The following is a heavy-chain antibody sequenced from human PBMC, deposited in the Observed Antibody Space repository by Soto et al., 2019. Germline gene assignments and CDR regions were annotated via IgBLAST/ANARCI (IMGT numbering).Heavy chain of an antibody. J-gene: IGHJ2*01. CDR1: GFTYSSCA. V-gene: IGHV3-23*01. Sequence: GSLRLSCAASGFTYSSCAMGWVRQAPGKGLEWVSGISGSGISTHYADSVKGRFTVSRDNSKNTLYLQMNSLRAEDTAVYNCAKEPVGPDWYFDLWGRGTLVPVSS. CDR3: AKEPVGPDWYFDL. CDR2: ISGSGIST.